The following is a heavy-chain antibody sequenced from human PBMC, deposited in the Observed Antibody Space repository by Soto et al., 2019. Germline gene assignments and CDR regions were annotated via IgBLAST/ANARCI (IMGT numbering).Heavy chain of an antibody. CDR2: IWDDGSDK. J-gene: IGHJ5*02. V-gene: IGHV3-33*01. CDR1: GFTFRRHG. Sequence: GGSLRLSCTASGFTFRRHGMHWVRQAPGKGLEWVAVIWDDGSDKKYADSVRGRFTVSRDNSKNTLFLQMSSLRAEDTAVYYCARDPQINSDTSGYVGSWGPGTLVTVS. D-gene: IGHD3-22*01. CDR3: ARDPQINSDTSGYVGS.